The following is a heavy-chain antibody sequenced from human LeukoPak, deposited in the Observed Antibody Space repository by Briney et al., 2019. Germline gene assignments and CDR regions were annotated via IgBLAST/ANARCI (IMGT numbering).Heavy chain of an antibody. CDR2: SAGADST. J-gene: IGHJ5*01. D-gene: IGHD4-17*01. V-gene: IGHV3-23*01. Sequence: GGSLRLSCAASAFTFSSYAMSWVRQAPGKGLEWVSASAGADSTYYADSVRGRFTISRDNSKNTLYLQMSGLRAEDTAVYFCARGAYGDYDSWGQGTLVTVSS. CDR1: AFTFSSYA. CDR3: ARGAYGDYDS.